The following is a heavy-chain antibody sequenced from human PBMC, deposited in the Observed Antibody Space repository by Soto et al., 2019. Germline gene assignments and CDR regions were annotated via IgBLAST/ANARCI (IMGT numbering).Heavy chain of an antibody. CDR3: ARTTYYYDSSGYYLTRAYYFDY. V-gene: IGHV3-48*02. CDR1: GFTFSSYS. CDR2: ISSSSSTI. Sequence: GGSLRLSCAASGFTFSSYSMNWVRQAPGKGLEWVSYISSSSSTIYYADSVKGRFTISRDNAKNSLYLQMNSLRDEDTAVYYCARTTYYYDSSGYYLTRAYYFDYWGQGTLVTVSS. J-gene: IGHJ4*02. D-gene: IGHD3-22*01.